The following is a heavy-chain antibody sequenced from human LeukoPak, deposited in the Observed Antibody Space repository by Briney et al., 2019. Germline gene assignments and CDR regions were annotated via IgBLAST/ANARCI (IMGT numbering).Heavy chain of an antibody. CDR1: SGSINNHY. CDR3: ARDQIGYGLDY. D-gene: IGHD5-18*01. CDR2: IYHSWNT. Sequence: PSETLSLTCIVSSGSINNHYWSWIRQPPGKGLDWIGYIYHSWNTNYNPSLKSRVNISIDTSKNQFSLNLTSVTAANTAVYYCARDQIGYGLDYWGQGTLVTVSS. J-gene: IGHJ4*02. V-gene: IGHV4-59*11.